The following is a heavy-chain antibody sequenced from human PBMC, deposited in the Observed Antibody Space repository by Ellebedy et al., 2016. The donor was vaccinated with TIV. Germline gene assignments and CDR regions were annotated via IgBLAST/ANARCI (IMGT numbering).Heavy chain of an antibody. CDR2: IYYSGST. D-gene: IGHD3-16*01. V-gene: IGHV4-39*01. CDR3: AAIRGGADY. Sequence: SETLSLXXTVSGGSISSSSYYWGWIRQPPGKGLEWIGSIYYSGSTYYNPSLKSRVTISVDTSKNQFSLKLSSVTAADTAVYYCAAIRGGADYWGQGTLVTVSS. J-gene: IGHJ4*02. CDR1: GGSISSSSYY.